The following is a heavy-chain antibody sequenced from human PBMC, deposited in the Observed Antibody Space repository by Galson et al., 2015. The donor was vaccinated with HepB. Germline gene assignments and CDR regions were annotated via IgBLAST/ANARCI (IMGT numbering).Heavy chain of an antibody. V-gene: IGHV2-5*02. CDR2: VYGDDDK. J-gene: IGHJ4*02. CDR1: GFSLSPDGVG. CDR3: VHYGRQMALEN. D-gene: IGHD5-24*01. Sequence: PALVKPTQTLTLMCTFSGFSLSPDGVGVGWIRQPPGKALEWLALVYGDDDKRYSPSLKSRLTITKDTSKNQVVLTMTNMDPVDTATFYCVHYGRQMALENWGQGTQVTVSS.